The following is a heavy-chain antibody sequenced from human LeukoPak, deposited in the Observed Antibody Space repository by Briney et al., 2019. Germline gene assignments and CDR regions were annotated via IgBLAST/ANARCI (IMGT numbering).Heavy chain of an antibody. CDR3: ARDNYAGANWFDP. Sequence: SVKVSCKASGGTFSSYAISWVRQAPGQGLEWMGGINPIFGTANYAQKFQGRVTITTDESTSTAYMELSSLRSEDTAVYYCARDNYAGANWFDPWGQGTLVTVSS. D-gene: IGHD1-7*01. J-gene: IGHJ5*02. CDR2: INPIFGTA. V-gene: IGHV1-69*05. CDR1: GGTFSSYA.